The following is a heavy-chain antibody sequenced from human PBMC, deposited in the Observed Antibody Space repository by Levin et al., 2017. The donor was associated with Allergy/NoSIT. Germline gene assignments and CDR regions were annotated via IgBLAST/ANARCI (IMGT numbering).Heavy chain of an antibody. V-gene: IGHV3-7*01. CDR3: AREGSSTTYAYFDY. CDR2: IKQDGSEK. D-gene: IGHD1-26*01. Sequence: GESLKISCAASGFTFSSYWMSWVRQAPGKGLEWVANIKQDGSEKYYVDSVKGRFTISRDNAKNSLYLQMNSLRAEDTAVYYCAREGSSTTYAYFDYWGQGTLVTVSS. J-gene: IGHJ4*02. CDR1: GFTFSSYW.